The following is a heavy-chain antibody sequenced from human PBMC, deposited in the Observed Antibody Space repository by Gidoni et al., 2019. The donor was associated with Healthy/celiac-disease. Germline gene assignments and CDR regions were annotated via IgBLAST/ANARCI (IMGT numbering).Heavy chain of an antibody. D-gene: IGHD3-10*01. J-gene: IGHJ4*02. Sequence: EVQLLESGGGLVQPGGSLRLSCAASGFTFSSYAMSWVRQAPGKGLEWVSAISGSGGSTYYADSVKGRFTISRDNSKNTLYLQMNSLRAGDTAVYYCAKYWSGGLLWFGELLHSPDYWGQGTLVTVSS. V-gene: IGHV3-23*01. CDR2: ISGSGGST. CDR1: GFTFSSYA. CDR3: AKYWSGGLLWFGELLHSPDY.